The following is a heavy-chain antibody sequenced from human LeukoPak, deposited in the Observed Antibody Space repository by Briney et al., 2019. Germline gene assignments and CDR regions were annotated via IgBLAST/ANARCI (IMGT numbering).Heavy chain of an antibody. CDR3: AGELGTGGTIVVVPAAMDY. D-gene: IGHD2-2*01. Sequence: GGSLRLSCAASGFTFSGYSMNWVRQAPGKGLEWVSYISNSSSTIYYADSVKGRFTISRDNAKNSLYLQMNSLRAEDTAVYYCAGELGTGGTIVVVPAAMDYWGQGTLVTVSS. V-gene: IGHV3-48*04. J-gene: IGHJ4*02. CDR2: ISNSSSTI. CDR1: GFTFSGYS.